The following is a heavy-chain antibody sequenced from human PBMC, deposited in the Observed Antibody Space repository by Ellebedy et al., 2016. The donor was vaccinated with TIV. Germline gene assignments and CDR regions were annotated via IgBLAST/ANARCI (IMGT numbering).Heavy chain of an antibody. J-gene: IGHJ3*01. CDR1: GFTFSDYA. Sequence: GGSLRLXXEGSGFTFSDYAMSWVRHAPGKGLEWVSGITDNGDNTYYADSVKGRFTVSRDNPNNTLYLQINGLKSEDTALYYCAKVTIFAVVTDAPDVWGQGTMVAVSS. CDR2: ITDNGDNT. D-gene: IGHD3-3*01. V-gene: IGHV3-23*01. CDR3: AKVTIFAVVTDAPDV.